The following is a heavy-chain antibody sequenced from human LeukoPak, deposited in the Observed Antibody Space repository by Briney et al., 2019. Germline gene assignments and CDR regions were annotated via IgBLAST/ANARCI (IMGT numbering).Heavy chain of an antibody. V-gene: IGHV3-23*01. CDR3: GKASWVSSADAVL. CDR1: GFTFSSYS. Sequence: GGSLTLSRSASGFTFSSYSMSWVRQPPARGREWVSRLRGDGDNFYADPVKGRFTLSRDESRNTVYLQMNNLRVEDTAVYFCGKASWVSSADAVLWGQGTLVTVSS. J-gene: IGHJ4*02. CDR2: LRGDGDN. D-gene: IGHD3-3*02.